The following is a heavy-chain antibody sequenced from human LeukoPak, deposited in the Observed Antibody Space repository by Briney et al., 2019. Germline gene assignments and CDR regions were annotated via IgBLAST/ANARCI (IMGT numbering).Heavy chain of an antibody. V-gene: IGHV1-8*03. CDR1: RYTFTNYD. CDR2: MHPQRGNT. D-gene: IGHD4-11*01. Sequence: ASVKVSRKASRYTFTNYDINWVRQATGQGLEWMGCMHPQRGNTGYAQKFQGRVTITRDTSITTAYMELSSLRSEDTAVYYCARGPNYSNYGSAYYYYMDVWGKGTTVTVSS. CDR3: ARGPNYSNYGSAYYYYMDV. J-gene: IGHJ6*03.